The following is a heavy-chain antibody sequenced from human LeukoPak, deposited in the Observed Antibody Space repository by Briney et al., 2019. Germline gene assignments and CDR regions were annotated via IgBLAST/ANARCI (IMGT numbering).Heavy chain of an antibody. CDR3: ARDDSSSWYSYWYFDL. J-gene: IGHJ2*01. CDR2: INTDGGST. V-gene: IGHV3-74*01. Sequence: PGGSLRLSCAASGFTFSSYWMHWVRQAPGKGLVWVSRINTDGGSTSYADSVKGRFTISRDNAKNSLYLQMNSLRAEDTAVYYCARDDSSSWYSYWYFDLWGRGTLVTVSS. CDR1: GFTFSSYW. D-gene: IGHD6-13*01.